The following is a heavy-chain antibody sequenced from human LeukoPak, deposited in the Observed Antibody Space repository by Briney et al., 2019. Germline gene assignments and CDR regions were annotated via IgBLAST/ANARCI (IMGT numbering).Heavy chain of an antibody. J-gene: IGHJ4*02. Sequence: ASVKVSCKASGCTFTDYYINWVRQAPGQGLEWIGWIDPNSGDTNYAQKFQGRVTMTRDTSIRTAYMELGRLRYDDTAVYYCARIGRDCSSTNCPTTEVHFDNWGQGTLVTVSS. CDR1: GCTFTDYY. CDR2: IDPNSGDT. D-gene: IGHD2-2*01. CDR3: ARIGRDCSSTNCPTTEVHFDN. V-gene: IGHV1-2*02.